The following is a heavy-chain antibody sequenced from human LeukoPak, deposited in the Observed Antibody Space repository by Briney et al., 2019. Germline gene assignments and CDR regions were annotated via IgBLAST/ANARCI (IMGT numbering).Heavy chain of an antibody. CDR2: ISSSSSYI. CDR3: ARSSSSYNDY. D-gene: IGHD6-6*01. Sequence: PGGSLRLSCAASGFTFSSYSMNWVRQAPGKGLEWVSSISSSSSYIYYADSVKGRSTIARDNAKNSLYLQMNSLRAEDTAVYYCARSSSSYNDYWGQGTLVTVSS. J-gene: IGHJ4*02. CDR1: GFTFSSYS. V-gene: IGHV3-21*06.